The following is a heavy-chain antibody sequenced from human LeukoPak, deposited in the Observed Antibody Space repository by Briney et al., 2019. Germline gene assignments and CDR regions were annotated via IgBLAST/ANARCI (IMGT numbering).Heavy chain of an antibody. V-gene: IGHV4-34*01. CDR2: INHSGST. CDR1: GGSFSCYY. CDR3: ARGYCSGGSCPYNWFDP. J-gene: IGHJ5*02. Sequence: ASETLSLTCAVYGGSFSCYYWSWIRQPPGKGLERIGEINHSGSTNYNPSLKSRVTISVDTSKNQFSLKLSSVTAADTAVYYCARGYCSGGSCPYNWFDPWGQGTLVTVSS. D-gene: IGHD2-15*01.